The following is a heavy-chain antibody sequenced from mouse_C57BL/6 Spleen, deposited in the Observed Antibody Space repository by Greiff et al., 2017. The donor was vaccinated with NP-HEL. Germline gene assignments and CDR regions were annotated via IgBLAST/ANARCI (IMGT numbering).Heavy chain of an antibody. J-gene: IGHJ2*01. CDR2: ISDGGSYT. Sequence: EVQLVESGGGLVKPGGSLKLSCAASGFTFSSYAMSWVRQTPEKRLEWVATISDGGSYTYYPDNVKGRFTISRDNAKNNLYLQMSHLKSEDTAMYYCARDTNCFDYWGQGTTLTVSS. V-gene: IGHV5-4*01. CDR1: GFTFSSYA. CDR3: ARDTNCFDY. D-gene: IGHD4-1*02.